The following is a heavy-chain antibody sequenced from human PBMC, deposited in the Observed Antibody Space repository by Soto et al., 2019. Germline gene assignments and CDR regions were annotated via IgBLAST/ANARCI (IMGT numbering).Heavy chain of an antibody. CDR3: EREFPYYVSSDSYLDY. J-gene: IGHJ4*02. CDR1: LDSFSGNSAA. Sequence: PSQTLSLTGAISLDSFSGNSAAWNWIRHSPSRGLECLGRTYYRSMWYNDYAVSVKSRITVTPDTSKNQFSLHLNSVTPEDTDVYYREREFPYYVSSDSYLDYWGQGALVTVYS. V-gene: IGHV6-1*01. D-gene: IGHD3-16*01. CDR2: TYYRSMWYN.